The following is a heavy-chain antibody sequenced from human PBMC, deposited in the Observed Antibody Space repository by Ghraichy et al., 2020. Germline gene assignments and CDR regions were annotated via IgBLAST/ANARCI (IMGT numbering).Heavy chain of an antibody. V-gene: IGHV3-48*03. CDR1: GFTFSSYE. CDR2: VSPRGDNI. J-gene: IGHJ4*02. CDR3: ARDTEESVTNGASFGY. Sequence: GGSLRLSCVASGFTFSSYEMNWVRQAPVKGLEWVAYVSPRGDNIHYAASVRGRFTISRDNARRSVYLEMNGLRVEDTAVYYCARDTEESVTNGASFGYWGQGAVVTVSS. D-gene: IGHD2-8*01.